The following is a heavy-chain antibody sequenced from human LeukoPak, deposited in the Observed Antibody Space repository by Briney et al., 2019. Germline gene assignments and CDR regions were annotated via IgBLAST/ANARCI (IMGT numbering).Heavy chain of an antibody. D-gene: IGHD4-17*01. CDR2: IDVDGSST. Sequence: PGGSLRLSCAASGFTFSNYWIHWVRQAPGKGLVWVSRIDVDGSSTSYADSVKGRFTISRDNAKNTLYLQMNSLRAEDTAVYYCARVSTVTTFVIWGPGTMVTVSS. CDR1: GFTFSNYW. J-gene: IGHJ3*02. V-gene: IGHV3-74*01. CDR3: ARVSTVTTFVI.